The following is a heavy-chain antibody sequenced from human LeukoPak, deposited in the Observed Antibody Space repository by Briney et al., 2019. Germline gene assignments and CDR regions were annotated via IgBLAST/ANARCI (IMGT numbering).Heavy chain of an antibody. V-gene: IGHV3-66*01. CDR2: IYSGGST. CDR3: ARDHSRVTMVRGVIYLYYYGMDV. Sequence: GGSLRLSCAASGFTVSSNYMSWVRQAPGKGLEWVSVIYSGGSTYYADSVKGRFTISRDNSKNTLYLQMNSLRAEDTAVYYCARDHSRVTMVRGVIYLYYYGMDVWGQGTTVTVSS. D-gene: IGHD3-10*01. CDR1: GFTVSSNY. J-gene: IGHJ6*02.